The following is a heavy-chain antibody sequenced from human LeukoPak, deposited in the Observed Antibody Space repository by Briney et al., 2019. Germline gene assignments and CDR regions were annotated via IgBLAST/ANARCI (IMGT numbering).Heavy chain of an antibody. D-gene: IGHD4-11*01. CDR3: AKVPDYNPYYFDY. V-gene: IGHV3-30*02. CDR1: GFTFSSHG. J-gene: IGHJ4*02. CDR2: IRYDGGNK. Sequence: GGPLRLSCAASGFTFSSHGMHWVRQAPGKGLEWVAFIRYDGGNKYYADSVKGRFTISRDNSKNTLCLQMNSLRTEDTAVYYCAKVPDYNPYYFDYWGQGTLVTVSS.